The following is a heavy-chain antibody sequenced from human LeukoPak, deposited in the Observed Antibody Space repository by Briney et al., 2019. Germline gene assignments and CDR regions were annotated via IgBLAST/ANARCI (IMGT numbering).Heavy chain of an antibody. CDR1: GGSISSGGYY. CDR2: VYYSGST. CDR3: ARDGGYGSGTYRFDY. J-gene: IGHJ4*02. D-gene: IGHD3-10*01. Sequence: SQTLSLTCTVSGGSISSGGYYWSWIRQHPAKGLEWIGYVYYSGSTSYNPSLKSRVTISIDKSKNQFSLKLSSVTAADTAVYYCARDGGYGSGTYRFDYWGQGTLVTVSS. V-gene: IGHV4-31*03.